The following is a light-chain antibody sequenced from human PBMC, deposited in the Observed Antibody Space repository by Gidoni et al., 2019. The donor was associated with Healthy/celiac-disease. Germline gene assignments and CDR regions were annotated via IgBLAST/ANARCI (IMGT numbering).Light chain of an antibody. J-gene: IGLJ2*01. CDR3: SSYTSSSTSVV. CDR2: EVS. Sequence: QSALTQPASVPGSPGPPNTISGTGTSRDVGGYNYVSWYKQHPGKAPKLMIYEVSNRPSGVSNRFSGSKSGNTASLTISGLQAEDEADYYCSSYTSSSTSVVFGGGTKLTVL. V-gene: IGLV2-14*01. CDR1: SRDVGGYNY.